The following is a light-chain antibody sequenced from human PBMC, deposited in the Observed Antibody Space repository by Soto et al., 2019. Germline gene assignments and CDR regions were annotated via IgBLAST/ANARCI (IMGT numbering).Light chain of an antibody. CDR2: DVS. CDR3: CSYAGSYTFNYV. Sequence: QPALTQPRSVSGSPGQSVTISCTGTSSDVGGYNYVSWYQQHPGKAPKLMIYDVSKRPSGVPDRFSGSKSGNTASPTISGLQAEDEADYYCCSYAGSYTFNYVFGTGTKVTVL. CDR1: SSDVGGYNY. J-gene: IGLJ1*01. V-gene: IGLV2-11*01.